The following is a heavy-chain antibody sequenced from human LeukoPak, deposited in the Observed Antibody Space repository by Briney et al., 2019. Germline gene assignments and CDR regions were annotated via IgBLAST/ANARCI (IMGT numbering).Heavy chain of an antibody. Sequence: GGSLRLSCAASGFTFSSYEMNWVRQAPGKGLEWVSYISSSGSTIYYADSVKGRFTISRDNTKNSPYLQMNSLRAEDTAVYYCARDALSRVAGTWDYYYYGMDVWGQGTTVTVSS. CDR1: GFTFSSYE. D-gene: IGHD6-19*01. CDR2: ISSSGSTI. J-gene: IGHJ6*02. V-gene: IGHV3-48*03. CDR3: ARDALSRVAGTWDYYYYGMDV.